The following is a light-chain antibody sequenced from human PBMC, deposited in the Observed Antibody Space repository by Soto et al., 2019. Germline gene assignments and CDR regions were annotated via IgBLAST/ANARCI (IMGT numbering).Light chain of an antibody. CDR1: SSNVGAYNY. Sequence: QSALTQPPSASGSPGQSVTISCTGTSSNVGAYNYVAWYQQHPGKAPKLMIYDVNKRPSGVPDRFSGSKSGNTASLTVSGLQAEDEADYYCSSYAGSDKVVFGGGTQLTVL. V-gene: IGLV2-8*01. CDR2: DVN. CDR3: SSYAGSDKVV. J-gene: IGLJ3*02.